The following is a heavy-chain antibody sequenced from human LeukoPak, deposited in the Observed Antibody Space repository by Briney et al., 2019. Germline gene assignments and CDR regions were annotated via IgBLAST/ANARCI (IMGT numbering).Heavy chain of an antibody. Sequence: KPSKTLSLTCTVSGGSISSSSSYYWGWIRQPPGKGLEWIGSIYYSGSTYYNPSLKSRVTISVDMSKNQFSLKLSSVTAADTAVYYCARGPRRGEQQLVTFLNYWGQGTLVTVSS. CDR1: GGSISSSSSYY. D-gene: IGHD6-13*01. J-gene: IGHJ4*02. V-gene: IGHV4-39*01. CDR2: IYYSGST. CDR3: ARGPRRGEQQLVTFLNY.